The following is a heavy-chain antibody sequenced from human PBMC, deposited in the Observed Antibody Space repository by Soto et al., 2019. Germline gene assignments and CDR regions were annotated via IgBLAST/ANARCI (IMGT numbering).Heavy chain of an antibody. V-gene: IGHV1-69*13. D-gene: IGHD3-3*01. CDR2: IIPIFGTA. CDR1: GGTFSSYA. J-gene: IGHJ3*02. CDR3: ARSGIRIFGVVPRDDAFDI. Sequence: SVQVSCKACGGTFSSYAISWVRQAPGQGREWMGGIIPIFGTANYAHKFQGRLTITADESTSTAYMELSSLRSEDTAVYYCARSGIRIFGVVPRDDAFDIWGQGTMVTVSS.